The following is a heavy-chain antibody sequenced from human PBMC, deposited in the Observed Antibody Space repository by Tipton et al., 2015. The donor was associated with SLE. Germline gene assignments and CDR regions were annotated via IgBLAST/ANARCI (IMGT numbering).Heavy chain of an antibody. V-gene: IGHV4-59*08. D-gene: IGHD5/OR15-5a*01. CDR2: MFYSGSV. CDR3: ARHPEVSTMLVDV. J-gene: IGHJ6*02. CDR1: GDSTSSHY. Sequence: TLSLTCTVFGDSTSSHYWSWIRQSPEKGLEWIGNMFYSGSVTYNPSLKSRVTISVDTSKNQFSLKLNSVTAADTAVYYCARHPEVSTMLVDVWGQGTTVTVSS.